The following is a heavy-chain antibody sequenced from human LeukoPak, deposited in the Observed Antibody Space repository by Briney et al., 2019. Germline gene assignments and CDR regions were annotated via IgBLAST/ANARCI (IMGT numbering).Heavy chain of an antibody. CDR1: GYTXTSYG. V-gene: IGHV1-18*01. Sequence: GASVKVSCKASGYTXTSYGISWVRQAPGQGLEWMGWISAYNGNTNYAQKLQGRVTMTTDTSPSTAYMELRSLRSDDTAVYYCARDRTIYGYDYWGQGTLVTVSS. J-gene: IGHJ4*02. CDR2: ISAYNGNT. D-gene: IGHD5-18*01. CDR3: ARDRTIYGYDY.